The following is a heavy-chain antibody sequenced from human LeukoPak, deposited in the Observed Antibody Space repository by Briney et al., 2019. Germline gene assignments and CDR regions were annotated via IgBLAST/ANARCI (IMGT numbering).Heavy chain of an antibody. J-gene: IGHJ3*02. CDR2: CRGKTNSYRT. CDR3: VRRRVGVAPASDM. D-gene: IGHD1-26*01. Sequence: PGGSLRLSCAAFGFTFSDHAMDWVRQAPGEGLEWVARCRGKTNSYRTEYVASVNGRFTISRDDAKNSLYLQMNSLKTEDTAVYYCVRRRVGVAPASDMWGQGTTVTVSS. CDR1: GFTFSDHA. V-gene: IGHV3-72*01.